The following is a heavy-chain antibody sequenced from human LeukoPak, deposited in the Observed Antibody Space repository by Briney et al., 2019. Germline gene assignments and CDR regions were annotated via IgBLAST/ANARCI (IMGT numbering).Heavy chain of an antibody. D-gene: IGHD4-17*01. CDR1: GGSVSSGGYY. CDR2: IYYSGST. V-gene: IGHV4-31*03. CDR3: ARSAQTVTTFPLDY. J-gene: IGHJ4*02. Sequence: SETLSLTRTVSGGSVSSGGYYWSWIRQHPGQGLEWIGYIYYSGSTYYNPSLQSRVTISVDTSKNQFSLKLSSVTAADTAVYYCARSAQTVTTFPLDYWGQGTLVTVSS.